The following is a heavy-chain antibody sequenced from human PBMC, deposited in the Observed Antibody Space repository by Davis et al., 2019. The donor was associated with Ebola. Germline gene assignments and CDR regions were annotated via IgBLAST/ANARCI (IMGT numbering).Heavy chain of an antibody. CDR3: AREDASSTSADY. CDR2: IYHSGST. D-gene: IGHD2-15*01. CDR1: GGSISSSNW. Sequence: SETLSLTCAVSGGSISSSNWWSWVRQPPGKGLEWIGEIYHSGSTNYNTSLKSRVTISIDTSESQLSLKLSSVTVADTAVYYCAREDASSTSADYWGQGILVTVSS. J-gene: IGHJ4*02. V-gene: IGHV4-4*02.